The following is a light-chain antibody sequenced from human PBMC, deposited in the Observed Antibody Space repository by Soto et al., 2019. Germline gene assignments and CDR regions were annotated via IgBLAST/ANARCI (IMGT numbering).Light chain of an antibody. Sequence: EIVLTQSPGTLSLSAGERATLSCRASQSVSSSYLAWYQQKPGQAPRLLIYGASSRATGIPDRFSGSGSGTDFTLTISRLEPEDFALYYCQQYGSSRTFGQGTKVEIK. V-gene: IGKV3-20*01. J-gene: IGKJ1*01. CDR1: QSVSSSY. CDR2: GAS. CDR3: QQYGSSRT.